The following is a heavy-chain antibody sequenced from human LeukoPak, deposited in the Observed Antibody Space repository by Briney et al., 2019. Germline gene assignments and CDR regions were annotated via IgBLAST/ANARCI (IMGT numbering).Heavy chain of an antibody. V-gene: IGHV1-2*02. Sequence: ASVKVSCKASGYTFTGYYMHWVRQAPGQGLEWMGWINPNSGGTNYAQKFQGRVTMTRDTSISTAYMELGRLRSDDTAVYYCARDYYDSSGYLYWGQGTLVTVSS. CDR3: ARDYYDSSGYLY. D-gene: IGHD3-22*01. CDR1: GYTFTGYY. J-gene: IGHJ4*02. CDR2: INPNSGGT.